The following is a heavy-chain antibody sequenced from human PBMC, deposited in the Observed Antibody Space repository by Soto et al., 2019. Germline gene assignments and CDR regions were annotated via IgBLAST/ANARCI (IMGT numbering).Heavy chain of an antibody. Sequence: PSETLSLTCTVSGGSISSGDYYWSWIRQPPGKGLEWIGYIYYSGSTYYNPSLKSRVTISVDTSKNQFSLKLSPVTAADTAVYYCARGTYYHGSGSYWFDPWGQGTLVTVSS. CDR2: IYYSGST. CDR1: GGSISSGDYY. V-gene: IGHV4-30-4*01. CDR3: ARGTYYHGSGSYWFDP. J-gene: IGHJ5*02. D-gene: IGHD3-10*01.